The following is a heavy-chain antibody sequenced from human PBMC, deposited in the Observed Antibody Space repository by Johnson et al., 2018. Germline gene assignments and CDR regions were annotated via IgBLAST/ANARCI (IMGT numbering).Heavy chain of an antibody. CDR1: GFTFSVYG. J-gene: IGHJ6*02. D-gene: IGHD2/OR15-2a*01. CDR3: ARDFSSKRDLDV. Sequence: VQLLESGGGVVQPWRSLRLSCTASGFTFSVYGMHWVRQATGRGLEWVAVIWHDGSNAEYADSVKGRVIMSRDNSKNTLYLQMNSLSAEDTAVYYCARDFSSKRDLDVWGQGTTVTVSS. V-gene: IGHV3-33*01. CDR2: IWHDGSNA.